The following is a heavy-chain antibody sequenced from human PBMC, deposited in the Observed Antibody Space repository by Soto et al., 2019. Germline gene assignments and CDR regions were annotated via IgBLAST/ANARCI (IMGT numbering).Heavy chain of an antibody. Sequence: EVQLLESGGGLVQPGGSLRLSCAASGFTFSSYAMSWVRQAPGKGLEWVSSIVGSGGNIHYADSVKGRFTISRDNSKNTLYLQMNSLRAADTAVYYCAPVRGISGWYYYYGMDVWGQGTTVTVSS. CDR3: APVRGISGWYYYYGMDV. CDR1: GFTFSSYA. D-gene: IGHD6-19*01. CDR2: IVGSGGNI. J-gene: IGHJ6*02. V-gene: IGHV3-23*01.